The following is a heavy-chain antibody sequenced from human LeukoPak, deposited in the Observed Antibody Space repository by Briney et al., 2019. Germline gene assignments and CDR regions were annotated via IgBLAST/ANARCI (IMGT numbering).Heavy chain of an antibody. CDR3: ARSIILVRGIIYFFYYYMDV. CDR1: GDSISSYH. Sequence: SETLSLTCTVSGDSISSYHWTWIRQSPGKGLQWIGYISYSGSTNSNPSLKSRVTMSVDTSKNQFSLKLNSVTAADTAVYYCARSIILVRGIIYFFYYYMDVRGKGTTVTVSS. D-gene: IGHD3-10*01. CDR2: ISYSGST. V-gene: IGHV4-59*01. J-gene: IGHJ6*03.